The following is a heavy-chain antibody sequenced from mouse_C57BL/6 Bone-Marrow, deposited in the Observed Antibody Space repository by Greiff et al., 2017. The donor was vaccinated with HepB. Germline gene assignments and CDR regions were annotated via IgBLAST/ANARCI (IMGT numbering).Heavy chain of an antibody. CDR3: ARGGYYFRFYY. Sequence: QVQLKQPGAELVMPGASVKLSCKASGYTFTSYWMHWVKQRPGQGLEWIGEIYPSDSYTNYNQKFKGKSTLTVDKSSTIASMQLSSLTSADSAVYYCARGGYYFRFYYWGRGPTLTVSS. V-gene: IGHV1-69*01. CDR1: GYTFTSYW. J-gene: IGHJ2*01. D-gene: IGHD2-3*01. CDR2: IYPSDSYT.